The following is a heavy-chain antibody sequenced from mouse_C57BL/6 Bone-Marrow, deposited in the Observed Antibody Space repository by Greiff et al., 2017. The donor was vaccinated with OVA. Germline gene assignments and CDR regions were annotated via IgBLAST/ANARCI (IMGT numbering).Heavy chain of an antibody. Sequence: VQLKESGGGLVKPGGSLKLSCAASGFTFSSYAMSWVRQTPEKRLEWVATISDGGSYTYYPDNVKGRFTITGDYARKDLYLQTRHLTSEHTATYYCARDRAVITTVDAMDYWGQGTSVTVSS. CDR3: ARDRAVITTVDAMDY. CDR1: GFTFSSYA. V-gene: IGHV5-4*01. J-gene: IGHJ4*01. CDR2: ISDGGSYT. D-gene: IGHD1-1*01.